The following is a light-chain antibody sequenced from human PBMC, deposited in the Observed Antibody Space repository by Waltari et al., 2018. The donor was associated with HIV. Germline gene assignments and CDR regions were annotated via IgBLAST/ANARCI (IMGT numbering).Light chain of an antibody. CDR2: KDS. CDR1: ALPRQF. CDR3: QSADITGTLGV. V-gene: IGLV3-25*03. Sequence: SYELAHPPSVSVSPGPTARPTCPGDALPRQFVYWYQQKPGQAPIVVIYKDSERPSGIPERFSGFISGTTATLTISAVQAEDEADYYCQSADITGTLGVFGGGTRLTV. J-gene: IGLJ2*01.